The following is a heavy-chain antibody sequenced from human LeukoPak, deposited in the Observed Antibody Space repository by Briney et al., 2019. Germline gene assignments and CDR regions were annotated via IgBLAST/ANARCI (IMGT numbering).Heavy chain of an antibody. CDR2: ISWNSGSI. CDR3: AKDAGLRFENFDY. V-gene: IGHV3-9*01. Sequence: PGRSLRLSCAASGFTFDDYAMHWVRQAPGKGLEWVSGISWNSGSIGYADSVKGRFTISRDNAKNSLYLQMNSLRAEDTALYYCAKDAGLRFENFDYWGQGTLVTVSS. CDR1: GFTFDDYA. D-gene: IGHD5-12*01. J-gene: IGHJ4*02.